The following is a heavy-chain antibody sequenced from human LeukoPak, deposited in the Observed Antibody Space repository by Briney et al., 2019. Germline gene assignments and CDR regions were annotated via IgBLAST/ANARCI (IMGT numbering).Heavy chain of an antibody. CDR1: GFPFSTYA. D-gene: IGHD4-17*01. Sequence: GGSLRLSCAASGFPFSTYAMSWVRQAPGKGLEWVSSIRGSDGSTYYADSVKGRFAISRDNSKNTLYLQMSSLRAEDTAVYYCAKDVYGDYGGLDYWGQGTLVTVSS. CDR3: AKDVYGDYGGLDY. CDR2: IRGSDGST. V-gene: IGHV3-23*01. J-gene: IGHJ4*02.